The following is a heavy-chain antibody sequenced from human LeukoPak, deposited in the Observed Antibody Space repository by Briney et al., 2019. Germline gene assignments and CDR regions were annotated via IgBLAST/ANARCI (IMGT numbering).Heavy chain of an antibody. CDR2: ISSSSSYI. Sequence: PGGSLRLSCAASGFTFSSYSMNWVRQAPGKGLEWVSSISSSSSYIYYADSVKGRFTISRDNAKNSLYLQMNSLRAEDTAVYYCARDFGVRSRSNAFDIWGQGTMVTVSS. V-gene: IGHV3-21*01. CDR3: ARDFGVRSRSNAFDI. D-gene: IGHD3-3*01. J-gene: IGHJ3*02. CDR1: GFTFSSYS.